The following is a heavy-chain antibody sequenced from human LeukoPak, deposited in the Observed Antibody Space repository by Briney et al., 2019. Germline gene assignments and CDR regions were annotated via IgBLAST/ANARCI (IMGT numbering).Heavy chain of an antibody. CDR1: GFTFDDYA. CDR2: ISWNSGSI. CDR3: AKADGATSPLFDY. V-gene: IGHV3-9*03. Sequence: GGSLRLSCAASGFTFDDYAMHWARQAPGKGLEWVSGISWNSGSIGYADSVKGRFTISRDNAKNSLYLQMNSLRAEDMALYYCAKADGATSPLFDYWGQGTLVTVSS. J-gene: IGHJ4*02. D-gene: IGHD1-26*01.